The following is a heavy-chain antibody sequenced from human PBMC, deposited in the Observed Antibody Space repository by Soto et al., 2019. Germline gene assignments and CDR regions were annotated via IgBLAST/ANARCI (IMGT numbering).Heavy chain of an antibody. Sequence: GGSLRLSCAASGFTFSSYAMSWVRQAPGKGLEWVSRISRNGGSTYYADSVKGRFTISRDNSKNTLYLQMNSLGADDTAVYYCARVAVTTYYFDYWGHGTLVTVSS. V-gene: IGHV3-23*01. CDR3: ARVAVTTYYFDY. CDR1: GFTFSSYA. J-gene: IGHJ4*01. D-gene: IGHD4-17*01. CDR2: ISRNGGST.